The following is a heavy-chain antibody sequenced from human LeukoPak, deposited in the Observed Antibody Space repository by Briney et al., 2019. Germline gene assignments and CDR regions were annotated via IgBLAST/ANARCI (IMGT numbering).Heavy chain of an antibody. CDR1: GYTFTGYY. CDR2: ITPSGGI. D-gene: IGHD4-23*01. V-gene: IGHV1-46*01. J-gene: IGHJ4*02. Sequence: ASVKVSCKASGYTFTGYYMHWVRQAPGQGLEWMGMITPSGGISYAQKFQGRVTMTRDMSTNTVYMELSSLRSEDTAVYYCARVEYGGYVNWGQGTLVTVSS. CDR3: ARVEYGGYVN.